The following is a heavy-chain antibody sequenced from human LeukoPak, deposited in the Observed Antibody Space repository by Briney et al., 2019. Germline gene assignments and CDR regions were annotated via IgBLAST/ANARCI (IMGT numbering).Heavy chain of an antibody. Sequence: PSETLSLTCNVSGGSISSNDYYWGWIRQPPGKGLEWIGSIYHRGITHYTPSLKSRVTISVDTSRNQFSLTLTSVTAADTAVYYCATDTQILSPIQNHHYYAMDVWGRGTTVTVSS. CDR3: ATDTQILSPIQNHHYYAMDV. D-gene: IGHD1-14*01. CDR1: GGSISSNDYY. V-gene: IGHV4-39*07. J-gene: IGHJ6*02. CDR2: IYHRGIT.